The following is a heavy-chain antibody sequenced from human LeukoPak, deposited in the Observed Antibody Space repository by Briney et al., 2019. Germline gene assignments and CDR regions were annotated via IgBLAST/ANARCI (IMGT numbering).Heavy chain of an antibody. J-gene: IGHJ6*04. CDR2: IWYDGSNK. D-gene: IGHD3-10*01. CDR1: GFTFSSYG. Sequence: PGGSLRLSCAASGFTFSSYGMHWVRQAPGKGLEWVAVIWYDGSNKYYAESVKGRFTISRDNSKNTLYLQMNSLRAEDTAVYYCARNYYGSGSSPLGGMDVWGKGTTVTVSS. V-gene: IGHV3-33*01. CDR3: ARNYYGSGSSPLGGMDV.